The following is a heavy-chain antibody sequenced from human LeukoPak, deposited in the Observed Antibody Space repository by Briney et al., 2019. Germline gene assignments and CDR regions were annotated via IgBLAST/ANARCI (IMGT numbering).Heavy chain of an antibody. J-gene: IGHJ4*02. CDR3: ARAAAPPHSFDY. Sequence: SETLSLTCAVYGGSFSGYYWSWIRQPPGEGLEWIGEINHSGSTNYNPSLKSRVTISVVTSKNQFSLKLSSVTAADTAVYYCARAAAPPHSFDYWGQGTLVTVSS. V-gene: IGHV4-34*01. CDR1: GGSFSGYY. CDR2: INHSGST. D-gene: IGHD6-13*01.